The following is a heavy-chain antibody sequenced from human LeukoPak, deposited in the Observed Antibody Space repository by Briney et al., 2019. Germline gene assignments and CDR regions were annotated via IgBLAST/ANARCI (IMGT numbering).Heavy chain of an antibody. CDR1: GFTFSSYA. CDR2: ISGSGGST. V-gene: IGHV3-23*01. D-gene: IGHD3-3*01. CDR3: AKVVVTIFGVVKSLYGMDV. Sequence: LAGGSLRLSCAASGFTFSSYAMSWVRQAPGKGLEWVSAISGSGGSTYYADSVKGRFTISRDNSKNTLYLQMNSLRAEDTAVYYCAKVVVTIFGVVKSLYGMDVWGQGTTVTVSS. J-gene: IGHJ6*02.